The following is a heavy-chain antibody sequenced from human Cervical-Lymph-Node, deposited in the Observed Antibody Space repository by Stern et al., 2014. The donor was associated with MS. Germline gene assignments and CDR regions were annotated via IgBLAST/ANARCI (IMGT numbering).Heavy chain of an antibody. CDR1: GFTFSNYA. D-gene: IGHD6-19*01. J-gene: IGHJ6*02. V-gene: IGHV3-23*04. CDR2: ISGSGGTT. Sequence: EVQLVQSGGGLVQPGGSLRLSCAPSGFTFSNYAMSWIRQAPGQGLEWISSISGSGGTTCYADSVKGRFTIFRDNSKNTLEMQMNSLRAEDSALYYCTKGFTVTGTGYGVDVWGQGTTVTVSS. CDR3: TKGFTVTGTGYGVDV.